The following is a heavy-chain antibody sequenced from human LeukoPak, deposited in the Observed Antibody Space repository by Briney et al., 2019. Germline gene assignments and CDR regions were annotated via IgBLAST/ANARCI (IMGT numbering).Heavy chain of an antibody. D-gene: IGHD3-10*01. CDR2: MYYRSKWYS. J-gene: IGHJ3*02. Sequence: SETLSLTCAISGDSVSRTSAGWNWIRQSPSRGLEWLGRMYYRSKWYSDDAGSVKSRITINADTAKNQLSLQLNSVTPEDTAMYYCARGGLVRGSIDSSIAFDIWGQGIMVTVSS. CDR3: ARGGLVRGSIDSSIAFDI. V-gene: IGHV6-1*01. CDR1: GDSVSRTSAG.